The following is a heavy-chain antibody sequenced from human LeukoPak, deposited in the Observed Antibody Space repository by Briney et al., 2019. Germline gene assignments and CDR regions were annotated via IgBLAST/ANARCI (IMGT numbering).Heavy chain of an antibody. CDR3: ARDLAINDAFDI. CDR1: GYSISSGYY. D-gene: IGHD3-9*01. Sequence: SETLSLTCAVSGYSISSGYYWGWIRQPPGKGLEWIGSIYHSGSTCYNPSLKSRVTISVDTSKNQFSLKLSSVTAADTAVYYCARDLAINDAFDIWGQGTMVTVSS. V-gene: IGHV4-38-2*02. CDR2: IYHSGST. J-gene: IGHJ3*02.